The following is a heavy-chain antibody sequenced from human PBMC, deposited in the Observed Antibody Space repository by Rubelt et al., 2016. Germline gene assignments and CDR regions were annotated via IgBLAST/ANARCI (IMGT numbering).Heavy chain of an antibody. CDR1: GFTFSSYA. D-gene: IGHD2/OR15-2a*01. CDR3: AREHSAYRYCNNFDY. CDR2: ISDSGGST. J-gene: IGHJ4*02. Sequence: VQLVESGGGVVQPGRSLRLSCAASGFTFSSYAMSWVRQAPGKGLEWVSAISDSGGSTYYADSVKGRFTVSRDNSKNRLFLQMISLRAEDTAVYYCAREHSAYRYCNNFDYWGQGTPVTVSS. V-gene: IGHV3-23*04.